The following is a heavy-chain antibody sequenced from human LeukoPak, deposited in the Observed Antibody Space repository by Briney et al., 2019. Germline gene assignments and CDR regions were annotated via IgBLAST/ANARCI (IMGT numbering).Heavy chain of an antibody. D-gene: IGHD3-3*01. Sequence: GGSLRLSCAASRFTFSDYAMHWVRQAPGKGLEWVAVLSFDGNNKYYADSVKGRFTISRDNSKSTLYLQMDSLRPEDTAVYYCVKSSSVHYDFWSGRYYPNSWGQGTLVTVSS. V-gene: IGHV3-30-3*02. CDR3: VKSSSVHYDFWSGRYYPNS. J-gene: IGHJ4*02. CDR1: RFTFSDYA. CDR2: LSFDGNNK.